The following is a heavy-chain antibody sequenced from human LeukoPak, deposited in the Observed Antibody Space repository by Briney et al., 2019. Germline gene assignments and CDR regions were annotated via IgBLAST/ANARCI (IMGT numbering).Heavy chain of an antibody. CDR3: ASGAGYSYGGGYYYYGMDV. CDR2: INPSGGST. CDR1: GYTFTSYY. D-gene: IGHD5-18*01. V-gene: IGHV1-46*01. J-gene: IGHJ6*02. Sequence: ASVTVSCKASGYTFTSYYMHWVRQAPGQGLEWMGIINPSGGSTSYAQKFQGRVTMTRDTSTSTVYMELSSLRSEDTAVYYCASGAGYSYGGGYYYYGMDVWGQGTTVTVSS.